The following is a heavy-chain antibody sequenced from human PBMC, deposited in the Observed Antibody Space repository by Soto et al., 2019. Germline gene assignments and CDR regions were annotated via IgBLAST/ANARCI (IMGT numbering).Heavy chain of an antibody. D-gene: IGHD2-2*01. CDR3: ARYGRRCSRTSCHSGTDWFDP. CDR2: IYYSGST. V-gene: IGHV4-39*01. Sequence: QLQLQESGPGLVKPSETLSLTCTVSGGSISSSSYYWGWIRQPPGKWLEWIGSIYYSGSTYYNPSLKSRVTISVDTSKNQFSLKLSSVTAADTAVYYCARYGRRCSRTSCHSGTDWFDPWGQGTLVTVSS. CDR1: GGSISSSSYY. J-gene: IGHJ5*02.